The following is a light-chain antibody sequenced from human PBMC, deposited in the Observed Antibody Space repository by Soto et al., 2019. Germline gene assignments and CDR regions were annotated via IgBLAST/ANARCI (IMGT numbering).Light chain of an antibody. V-gene: IGKV3-20*01. J-gene: IGKJ1*01. CDR1: QSVSSN. CDR3: QQYGRSPRT. Sequence: EIVMTQSPATLSVSPGERATLSCRASQSVSSNLAWYQQKPGQAPRLLIYGASSRATGTPDRFSGSGSGTDFTLTISRLEPEDFVVYYCQQYGRSPRTFGQGTKVDIK. CDR2: GAS.